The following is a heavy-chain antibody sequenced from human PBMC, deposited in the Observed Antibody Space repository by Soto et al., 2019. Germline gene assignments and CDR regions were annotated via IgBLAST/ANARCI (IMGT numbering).Heavy chain of an antibody. CDR2: MNPNSGNT. CDR3: ARNWGPYYDFWSGSYYYGMDV. V-gene: IGHV1-8*01. CDR1: GYTFTSYD. Sequence: ASVKVSCKASGYTFTSYDINWVRQATGQGLEWMGWMNPNSGNTGYAQKFPGRVTMTRNTSISTAYMELSSLRSEDTAVYYCARNWGPYYDFWSGSYYYGMDVWGQGTTVTVSS. D-gene: IGHD3-3*01. J-gene: IGHJ6*02.